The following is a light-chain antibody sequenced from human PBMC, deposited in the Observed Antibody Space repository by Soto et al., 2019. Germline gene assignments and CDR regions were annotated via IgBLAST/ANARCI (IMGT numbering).Light chain of an antibody. V-gene: IGKV3-15*01. CDR2: GAS. J-gene: IGKJ5*01. Sequence: DKVLTQSPGTLSVSPGETATLSCRASQSVGSNLAWYQQKTGQAPRLLMYGASTRATDVPARFSGSGSGTKFTLTINSLQSEDFAIYFCQQYSNWPITFGQGTRLEI. CDR3: QQYSNWPIT. CDR1: QSVGSN.